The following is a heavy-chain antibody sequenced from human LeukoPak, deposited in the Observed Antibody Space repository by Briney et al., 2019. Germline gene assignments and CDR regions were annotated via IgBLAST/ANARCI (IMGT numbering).Heavy chain of an antibody. CDR2: IYHSGST. CDR1: GGSISSTNW. V-gene: IGHV4-4*02. Sequence: SETLSLTCAVSGGSISSTNWWSWVRQPPGEGLEWIGEIYHSGSTNYDPSLKSRVTISVDKSKNQFSLKLSSVTAADTAVYYCASLIALGGGFDYWGQGTLVTVSS. D-gene: IGHD3-16*01. CDR3: ASLIALGGGFDY. J-gene: IGHJ4*02.